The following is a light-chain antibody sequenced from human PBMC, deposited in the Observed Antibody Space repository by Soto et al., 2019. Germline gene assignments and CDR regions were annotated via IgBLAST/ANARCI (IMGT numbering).Light chain of an antibody. CDR2: AAS. J-gene: IGKJ2*02. CDR3: QQANSFPRT. CDR1: QSISSN. Sequence: DIQMTQSPSSLSASVGDRVTITCRASQSISSNLNWYQQKPGKAPKLLIYAASSLQSGVPSRFSGSGSGTDFTLTISSLQPEDFVTYYCQQANSFPRTFGQGTKLEIK. V-gene: IGKV1-39*01.